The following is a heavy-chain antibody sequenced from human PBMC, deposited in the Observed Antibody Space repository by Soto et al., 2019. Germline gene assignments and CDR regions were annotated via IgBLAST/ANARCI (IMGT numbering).Heavy chain of an antibody. CDR1: GFTFSSYG. CDR2: ISYDGSNK. V-gene: IGHV3-30*18. J-gene: IGHJ4*02. D-gene: IGHD3-22*01. Sequence: QVQLVESGGGVVQPGRSLRLSCAASGFTFSSYGMHWVRQAPGKGLEWVAVISYDGSNKYYADSVKGRFTISRDNSKNTLYLQMNSLRAEDTAVYYCAKDGRWYYYDSSGCDFDYWGQGTLVTVSS. CDR3: AKDGRWYYYDSSGCDFDY.